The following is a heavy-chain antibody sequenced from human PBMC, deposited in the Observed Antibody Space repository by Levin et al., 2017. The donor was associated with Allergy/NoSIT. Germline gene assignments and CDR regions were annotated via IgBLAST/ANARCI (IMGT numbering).Heavy chain of an antibody. J-gene: IGHJ5*01. CDR2: VYYSGTT. V-gene: IGHV4-61*01. D-gene: IGHD6-19*01. CDR3: TRDRGSSGWFES. Sequence: SETLSLTCTVSGGPVNSGSYYWSWIRQPPGKGLEWIGSVYYSGTTNYNLSLKRRASITVDTTKNQFSLTLSSLTAAHTAVYYCTRDRGSSGWFESWGQGTLVTVSS. CDR1: GGPVNSGSYY.